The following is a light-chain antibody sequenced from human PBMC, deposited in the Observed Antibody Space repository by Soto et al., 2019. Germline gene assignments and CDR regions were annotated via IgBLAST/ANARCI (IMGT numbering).Light chain of an antibody. J-gene: IGKJ2*01. CDR1: QTVERW. CDR3: QQYKDYVYT. CDR2: DVS. V-gene: IGKV1-5*01. Sequence: DIQMTQSPSTLSASVGDRVIITCRASQTVERWMAWYQQKPGKAPKLLISDVSTLERGVPSRFSGGGSATEFTLTISGLQPDDFATYYCQQYKDYVYTFGQGTKVDIK.